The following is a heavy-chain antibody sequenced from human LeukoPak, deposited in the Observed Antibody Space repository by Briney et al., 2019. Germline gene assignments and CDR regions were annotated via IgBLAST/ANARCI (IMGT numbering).Heavy chain of an antibody. CDR2: ISYDGSNK. CDR1: GFSFGKYW. D-gene: IGHD3-22*01. CDR3: ARGWYYYESSGYYFDS. J-gene: IGHJ4*02. V-gene: IGHV3-30*05. Sequence: HPGGSLRLSCVASGFSFGKYWMSWVRQAPGKGLEWVAVISYDGSNKYYADSVKGRFTISRDNSKNTLYLQMNSLRAEGTAVYYCARGWYYYESSGYYFDSWGQGTLVTVSS.